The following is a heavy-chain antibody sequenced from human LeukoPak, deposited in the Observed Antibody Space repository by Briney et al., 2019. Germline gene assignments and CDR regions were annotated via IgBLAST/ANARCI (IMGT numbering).Heavy chain of an antibody. CDR3: AKDSSLDY. CDR2: ISYDGSNK. V-gene: IGHV3-30*18. CDR1: GFSFSSYW. Sequence: GGSLRLSCAASGFSFSSYWMNWVRQAPGKGLEWVAVISYDGSNKYYADSVKGRFTISRDNSKDTLYLQMNSLRAEDTAVYYCAKDSSLDYWGQGTLVTVSS. J-gene: IGHJ4*02.